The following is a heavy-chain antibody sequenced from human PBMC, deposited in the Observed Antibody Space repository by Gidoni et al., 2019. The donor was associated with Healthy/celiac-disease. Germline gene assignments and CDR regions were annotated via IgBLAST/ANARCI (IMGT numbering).Heavy chain of an antibody. Sequence: QLVESGGGVVQPGRSLRLSCAASVFTFRSYGMHWVRQAPGRGLECVAVISYDGSNKYYADSVKGRFTISRDNSKNTLCLQMNSLRAEDTAVYYCAKSNGYYYDSSGYFDYWGQGTLVTVSS. CDR3: AKSNGYYYDSSGYFDY. CDR1: VFTFRSYG. J-gene: IGHJ4*02. D-gene: IGHD3-22*01. V-gene: IGHV3-30*18. CDR2: ISYDGSNK.